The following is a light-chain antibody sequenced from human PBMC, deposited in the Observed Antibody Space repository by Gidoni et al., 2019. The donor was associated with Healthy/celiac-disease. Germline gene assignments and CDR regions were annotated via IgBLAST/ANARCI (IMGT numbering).Light chain of an antibody. J-gene: IGKJ2*01. CDR2: DAS. CDR1: QDISNY. CDR3: QQYDNLPPYT. Sequence: DIQLTQSPSSLSASVGDRVTITCQASQDISNYFNWYQQKPGKAPKLLMYDASNLETGVPSRFSGSGAGTDFTITISSRQPEDIATYYCQQYDNLPPYTFGQGTKLEIK. V-gene: IGKV1-33*01.